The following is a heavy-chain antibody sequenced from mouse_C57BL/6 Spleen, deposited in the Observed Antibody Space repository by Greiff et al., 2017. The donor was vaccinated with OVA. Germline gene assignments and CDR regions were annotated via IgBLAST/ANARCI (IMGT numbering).Heavy chain of an antibody. J-gene: IGHJ4*01. Sequence: VKLQESGPGLVQPSQSLSITCTVSGFSLTSYGVHWVRQSPGKGLEWLGVIWRGGSTDYNAAFMSRLSITKDNSKSQVFFKMNSLQADDTAIYYCAKKIYDGYYDYYAMDYWGQGTSVTVSS. CDR3: AKKIYDGYYDYYAMDY. CDR2: IWRGGST. D-gene: IGHD2-3*01. CDR1: GFSLTSYG. V-gene: IGHV2-5*01.